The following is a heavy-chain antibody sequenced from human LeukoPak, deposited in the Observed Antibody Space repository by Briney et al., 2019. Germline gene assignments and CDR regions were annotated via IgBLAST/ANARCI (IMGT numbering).Heavy chain of an antibody. CDR2: ISPTGSTT. D-gene: IGHD6-6*01. J-gene: IGHJ4*02. Sequence: GGSLRLSCTASEFTVSSNYMSWARQPPGKGLVWVSRISPTGSTTSYADSVKGRFTVSRDNAKNTLYLQVNNLRAEDTAVYYCARGPNSNWSGLDFWGQGTLLTVSS. CDR1: EFTVSSNY. CDR3: ARGPNSNWSGLDF. V-gene: IGHV3-74*01.